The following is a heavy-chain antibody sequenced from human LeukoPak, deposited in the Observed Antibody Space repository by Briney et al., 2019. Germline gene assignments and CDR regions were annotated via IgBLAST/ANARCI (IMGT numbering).Heavy chain of an antibody. CDR3: ARVNYDFWSGHYWTYYFDY. CDR1: GGSISSYY. J-gene: IGHJ4*02. Sequence: SETLSLTCTVSGGSISSYYWSWIRQPPGKGLEWIGYIYYSGSTNYNPSLKSRVTISVDTSKNQFSLKLSSVTAADTAVYYCARVNYDFWSGHYWTYYFDYWGQGTLVTVSS. V-gene: IGHV4-59*01. D-gene: IGHD3-3*01. CDR2: IYYSGST.